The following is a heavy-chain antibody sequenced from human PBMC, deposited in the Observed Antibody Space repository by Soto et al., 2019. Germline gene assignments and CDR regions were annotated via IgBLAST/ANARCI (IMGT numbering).Heavy chain of an antibody. Sequence: EVQMLASGGGLGQPGGSLRLSCAASGFKFSNYAMSWVRQAPGKGLEWVSLISATGGGTYYADSVKGRFTISRENSHNPLYLQVHRLTAEATPVYYCAKDRRAGGNSAFYFDFWGQGAQVTVSS. J-gene: IGHJ4*02. CDR3: AKDRRAGGNSAFYFDF. V-gene: IGHV3-23*01. D-gene: IGHD3-16*01. CDR1: GFKFSNYA. CDR2: ISATGGGT.